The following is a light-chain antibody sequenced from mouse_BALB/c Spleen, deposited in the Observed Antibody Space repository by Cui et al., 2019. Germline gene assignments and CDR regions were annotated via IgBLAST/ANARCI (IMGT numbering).Light chain of an antibody. V-gene: IGKV1-117*01. J-gene: IGKJ1*01. CDR3: LQGSHVPT. CDR1: QSNGHSNVNTD. CDR2: KVS. Sequence: VLMTQTPLSLPLSLGDQASISCRSSQSNGHSNVNTDLEWYLQKPGQSPKLLIYKVSIRCSGVPDKFSCSGSGTDFTLKISGVEAEDLGVYYCLQGSHVPTFGGGTKLEIK.